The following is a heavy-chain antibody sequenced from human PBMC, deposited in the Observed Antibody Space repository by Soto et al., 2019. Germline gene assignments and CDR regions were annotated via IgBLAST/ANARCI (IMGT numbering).Heavy chain of an antibody. CDR2: IYYSGNT. D-gene: IGHD1-1*01. V-gene: IGHV4-59*01. CDR3: ARQLGLWQPLDY. J-gene: IGHJ4*02. CDR1: GGSMRDYY. Sequence: PSETLSLTCSVSGGSMRDYYWSWIRQSPGKGPEWIGYIYYSGNTNYNPPLKSRVTISVDMPKSLFSLKLNSVTAADTAVYYCARQLGLWQPLDYWGRGTLVTVSS.